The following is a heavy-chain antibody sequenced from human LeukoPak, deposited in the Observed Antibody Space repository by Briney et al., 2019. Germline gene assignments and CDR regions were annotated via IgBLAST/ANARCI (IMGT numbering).Heavy chain of an antibody. J-gene: IGHJ5*02. CDR2: INPNSGCT. D-gene: IGHD6-13*01. CDR3: ASRRTFRQIAAAATNLFDP. V-gene: IGHV1-2*02. CDR1: GYTFTGYY. Sequence: ASVKVSCKASGYTFTGYYMHWVRQAAGQGLEWMGWINPNSGCTNYAQKFQGRVTMTRDTSIGTAYMELSRLRSDDTAVYYCASRRTFRQIAAAATNLFDPWGQGTLVTVSS.